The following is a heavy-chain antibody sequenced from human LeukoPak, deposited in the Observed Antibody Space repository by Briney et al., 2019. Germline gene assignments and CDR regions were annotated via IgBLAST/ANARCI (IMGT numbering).Heavy chain of an antibody. J-gene: IGHJ6*03. CDR2: ISSDGSST. V-gene: IGHV3-74*01. Sequence: GGSLRLSCTASGFTFSSYDMHWVRQAPGKGLVWVSRISSDGSSTTYADPVKGRFTISRDNAKNSLYLQMNSLRAEDTAVYYCARVYNWNYYYYYYYMHVWGKGTTVTVSS. CDR3: ARVYNWNYYYYYYYMHV. D-gene: IGHD1-7*01. CDR1: GFTFSSYD.